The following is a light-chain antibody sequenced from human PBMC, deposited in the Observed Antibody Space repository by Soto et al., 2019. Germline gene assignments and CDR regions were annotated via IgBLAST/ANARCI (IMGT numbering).Light chain of an antibody. CDR1: GSDVGTYNF. CDR2: EVT. CDR3: SSYTAARHFYV. V-gene: IGLV2-8*01. J-gene: IGLJ1*01. Sequence: QCVLTQPPSASGAPGQSVSISCTGAGSDVGTYNFVSWYQQHPGKAPKLLIYEVTKRPSGVPDRFSGSKSGNTASLTVSGLQAEDEAEYFCSSYTAARHFYVFGTGTKVTVL.